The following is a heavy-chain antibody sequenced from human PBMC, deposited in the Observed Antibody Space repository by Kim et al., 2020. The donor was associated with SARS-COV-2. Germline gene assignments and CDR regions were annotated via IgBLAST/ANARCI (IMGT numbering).Heavy chain of an antibody. D-gene: IGHD3-10*01. CDR3: ARVGHDGSATFDY. Sequence: YADAVRSRFTIARDNAKNSLYLQRHGRRDEETAVYYCARVGHDGSATFDYWGQGTPVTVSS. V-gene: IGHV3-48*02. J-gene: IGHJ4*02.